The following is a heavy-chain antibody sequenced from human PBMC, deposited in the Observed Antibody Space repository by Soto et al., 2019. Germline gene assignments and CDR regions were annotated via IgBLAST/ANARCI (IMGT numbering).Heavy chain of an antibody. J-gene: IGHJ3*02. V-gene: IGHV4-59*01. Sequence: SETLSLTCTVSGGSISSYYWSWIRQPPGKGLEWIGYIYYSGSTNYNPSLKSRVTISVDTSKNQFSLKLSSVTAGDTAVYYCARAPRVVADAFDIWGQGTMVTVSS. D-gene: IGHD2-15*01. CDR1: GGSISSYY. CDR2: IYYSGST. CDR3: ARAPRVVADAFDI.